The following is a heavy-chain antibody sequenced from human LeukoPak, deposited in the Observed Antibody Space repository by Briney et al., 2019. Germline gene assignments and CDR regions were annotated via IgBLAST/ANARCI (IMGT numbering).Heavy chain of an antibody. J-gene: IGHJ4*02. CDR2: ISSSSSYI. CDR1: GFTFSSYS. Sequence: PGGSLRLSCAASGFTFSSYSMNWVRQAPGKGLEWVSSISSSSSYIYYADSVKGRFTISRGNAKNSLYLQMNSLRAEDTAVYYCARDTYCGGDCYSNFDYWGQGTLVTVSS. D-gene: IGHD2-21*01. CDR3: ARDTYCGGDCYSNFDY. V-gene: IGHV3-21*01.